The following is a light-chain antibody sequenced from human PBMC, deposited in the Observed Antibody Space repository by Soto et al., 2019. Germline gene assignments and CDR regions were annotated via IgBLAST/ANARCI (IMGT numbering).Light chain of an antibody. J-gene: IGKJ2*01. CDR3: QQYGSSRNT. Sequence: EIVLTQSPGTLSLSPGERATLSCRASQSVSSSYLAWYQQKPGQAPRLLIYGASSRATGIPDRFSGSGSGTDFPLTISRLEPEDFAVYYCQQYGSSRNTFGQGTTLEIK. CDR2: GAS. CDR1: QSVSSSY. V-gene: IGKV3-20*01.